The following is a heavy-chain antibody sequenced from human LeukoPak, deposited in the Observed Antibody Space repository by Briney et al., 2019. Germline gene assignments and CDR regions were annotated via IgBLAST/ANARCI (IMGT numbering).Heavy chain of an antibody. Sequence: SETLSLTCTVSGVSITSYKWSWLRQSPGKGLEWIGFISTSGRTDYDPSLTSRVSMSVDTSKSQVSLRLSSVTAEDTAVYYCATSYDNKIVPYDCWGQGILVTVSS. CDR2: ISTSGRT. CDR3: ATSYDNKIVPYDC. V-gene: IGHV4-4*09. J-gene: IGHJ4*02. CDR1: GVSITSYK. D-gene: IGHD3-9*01.